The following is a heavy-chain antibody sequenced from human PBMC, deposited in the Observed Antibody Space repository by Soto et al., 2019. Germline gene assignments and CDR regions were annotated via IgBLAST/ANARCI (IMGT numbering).Heavy chain of an antibody. D-gene: IGHD5-12*01. CDR3: ARRDGYNLR. V-gene: IGHV4-4*02. J-gene: IGHJ4*02. CDR2: IYHSWRT. CDR1: GGSISSSNW. Sequence: QVQLQESGPGLVKPSRTLSLTCAVSGGSISSSNWWSGVRQPPGKGLEWIGEIYHSWRTNYNPYRKSRVTISVDKTKYQFSLKLSSVPAADTAVYYCARRDGYNLRWGQGTLVTVSS.